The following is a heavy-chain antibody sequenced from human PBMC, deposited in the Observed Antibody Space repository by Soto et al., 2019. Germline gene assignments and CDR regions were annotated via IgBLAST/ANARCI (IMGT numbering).Heavy chain of an antibody. J-gene: IGHJ4*02. CDR3: ARDMYGDPGY. D-gene: IGHD4-17*01. CDR1: GVTFSSYT. CDR2: IIPVLGVA. V-gene: IGHV1-69*04. Sequence: QVQLVQSGAEVRKPGSSVKVSCKASGVTFSSYTISWVRQAPGQGLEWMGRIIPVLGVANYAPKFQGRLTIIADEPTSTVYMDLSSLRSDDTAVYYCARDMYGDPGYWGQGTLVTVSS.